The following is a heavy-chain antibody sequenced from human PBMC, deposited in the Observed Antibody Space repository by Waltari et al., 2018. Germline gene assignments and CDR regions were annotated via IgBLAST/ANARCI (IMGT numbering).Heavy chain of an antibody. CDR3: ASCSSCNLDL. J-gene: IGHJ2*01. CDR2: ILHDGSNK. D-gene: IGHD6-13*01. CDR1: GFTFRRYG. Sequence: QVQLVESGGGVVQPGRSLRLSCVASGFTFRRYGMQWVRQAPGKGLEWVEVILHDGSNKYYADSVKGRFTISREDSKNTLYLQMNSLRAEDTAVYFCASCSSCNLDLWGRGTLVTVSS. V-gene: IGHV3-33*01.